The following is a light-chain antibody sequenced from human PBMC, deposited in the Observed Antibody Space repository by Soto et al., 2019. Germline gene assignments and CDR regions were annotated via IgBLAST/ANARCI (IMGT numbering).Light chain of an antibody. CDR3: QQYDTLIT. V-gene: IGKV1-33*01. Sequence: DLQMTQSPSSLSASVGDRVTITCQASQDISNFLNWYQQKPGKGPKVLIYDASKLETGVPSRFSGSVSGTVFTFTISSLQPEDIATYYCQQYDTLITFGQGTRLEI. J-gene: IGKJ5*01. CDR2: DAS. CDR1: QDISNF.